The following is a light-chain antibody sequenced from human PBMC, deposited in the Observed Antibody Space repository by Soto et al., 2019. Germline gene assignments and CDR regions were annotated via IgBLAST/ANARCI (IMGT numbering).Light chain of an antibody. CDR1: QSISSY. CDR2: AAS. V-gene: IGKV1-39*01. CDR3: QQSYSTPWT. Sequence: IQRTQSPSSLSPSVGDRLTITCRASQSISSYLNWYQQKPGKAPKLLIYAASSLQSGVPSRFSGSGSGTDFTLTISSLQPEDFATYYCQQSYSTPWTFGQGTKVDIK. J-gene: IGKJ1*01.